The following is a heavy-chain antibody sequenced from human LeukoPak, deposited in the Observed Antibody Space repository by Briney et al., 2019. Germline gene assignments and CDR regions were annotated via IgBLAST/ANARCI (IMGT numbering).Heavy chain of an antibody. CDR1: GSTFSSYA. V-gene: IGHV3-30-3*01. CDR2: ISYDGSNK. CDR3: ARDPVAPDYYYYGMDV. Sequence: PGGSLRLSCAASGSTFSSYAMHWVRQAPGKGLEWVAVISYDGSNKYYADSVRGRFTISRDNSKNTLYLQMNSLRAEDTAVYYCARDPVAPDYYYYGMDVWGQGTTVTVSS. D-gene: IGHD2-2*01. J-gene: IGHJ6*02.